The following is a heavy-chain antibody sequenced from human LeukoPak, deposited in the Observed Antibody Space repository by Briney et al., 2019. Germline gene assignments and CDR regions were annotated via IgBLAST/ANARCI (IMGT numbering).Heavy chain of an antibody. CDR2: IYGGTGT. CDR1: GFTVSNYY. V-gene: IGHV3-53*01. Sequence: GGSLRLSCAASGFTVSNYYMSWLRQAPGKGLEWVSVIYGGTGTNYADSVKGRFTISRDNSKNTVYLRLNSLRVEDTALYYCARDASSGNDFDYWGQGTLVTVSS. J-gene: IGHJ4*02. D-gene: IGHD1-26*01. CDR3: ARDASSGNDFDY.